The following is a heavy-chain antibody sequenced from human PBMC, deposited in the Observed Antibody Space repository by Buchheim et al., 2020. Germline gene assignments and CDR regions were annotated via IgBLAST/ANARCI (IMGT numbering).Heavy chain of an antibody. CDR2: IYYSGST. CDR1: GGSISSSSYY. V-gene: IGHV4-39*01. D-gene: IGHD2-21*01. J-gene: IGHJ4*02. Sequence: QLQLQESGPGLVKPSETLSLTCTVSGGSISSSSYYWGWIRQPPGKGLEWIGSIYYSGSTYYNPSLKSRVTISVDTSKNQFSRKLSAVTAADTAVYYCATRKGHIAGGETDYWGQGTL. CDR3: ATRKGHIAGGETDY.